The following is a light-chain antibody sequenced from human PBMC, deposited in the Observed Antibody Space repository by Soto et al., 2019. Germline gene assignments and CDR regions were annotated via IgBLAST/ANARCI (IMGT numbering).Light chain of an antibody. J-gene: IGKJ2*01. Sequence: EIVMTQSPATLSVSPGQRVTLSCRASQSVSSNLAWYQQKPGQAPRLLIYGASTRATGIPARFSGSGSGTEFTLTISSLQSEDFAVYYCQQYENWPPYTFGPGTKLEIK. V-gene: IGKV3-15*01. CDR3: QQYENWPPYT. CDR1: QSVSSN. CDR2: GAS.